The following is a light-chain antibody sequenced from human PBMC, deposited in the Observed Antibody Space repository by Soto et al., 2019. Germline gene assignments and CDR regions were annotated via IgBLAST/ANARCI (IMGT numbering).Light chain of an antibody. CDR1: SSNIGAGFD. J-gene: IGLJ2*01. CDR3: QSYDNTLSGPVV. Sequence: QSVLTQPPSVSGAPGQRVTISCTGSSSNIGAGFDLQWYQQLPGTAPKLLIYGNINRPSGVPDRFSGSKSGTSASLAITGLQAEDEADYYCQSYDNTLSGPVVFGGGTKVTVL. CDR2: GNI. V-gene: IGLV1-40*01.